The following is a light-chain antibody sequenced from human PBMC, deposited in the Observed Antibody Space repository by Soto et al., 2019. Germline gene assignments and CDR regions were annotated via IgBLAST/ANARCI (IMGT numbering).Light chain of an antibody. J-gene: IGKJ5*01. CDR2: AAS. CDR3: QQYNNWS. CDR1: QSVGSN. V-gene: IGKV3-15*01. Sequence: EIGMTPSSAPPSVSPGERATLSCKASQSVGSNLAWYQQKPGQAPRLLIYAASTRATGIPARFSGSGSGTEFTLTISSLQSEDFAVYYCQQYNNWSFGQGTRLEIK.